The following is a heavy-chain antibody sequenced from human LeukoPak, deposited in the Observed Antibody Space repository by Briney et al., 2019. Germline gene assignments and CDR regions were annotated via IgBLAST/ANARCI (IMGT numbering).Heavy chain of an antibody. V-gene: IGHV1-2*02. D-gene: IGHD1-26*01. J-gene: IGHJ6*03. CDR3: ARRGELLTGYYYYYYMDV. CDR2: INPNSGGT. Sequence: ASVKVSCKASGYTFTTYGLSWVRQAPGQGLEWMGWINPNSGGTNYAQKFQGRVTMTRDTSISTAYMELSRLRPDDTAVYYCARRGELLTGYYYYYYMDVWGKGTTVTVSS. CDR1: GYTFTTYG.